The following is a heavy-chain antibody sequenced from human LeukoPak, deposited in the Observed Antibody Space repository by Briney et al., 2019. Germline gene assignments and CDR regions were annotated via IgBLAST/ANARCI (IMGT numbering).Heavy chain of an antibody. V-gene: IGHV1-2*04. CDR3: ARDHSSGGSGIHWYFDL. D-gene: IGHD3-10*01. CDR2: INPNSGGT. Sequence: WASVKVSCKASGYTFTGYYMHWVRQAPGQGLEWMGWINPNSGGTNYAQKFQGWVTMTRDTSISTAYMELSRLRSDDAAVYYCARDHSSGGSGIHWYFDLWGRGTLVTVSS. CDR1: GYTFTGYY. J-gene: IGHJ2*01.